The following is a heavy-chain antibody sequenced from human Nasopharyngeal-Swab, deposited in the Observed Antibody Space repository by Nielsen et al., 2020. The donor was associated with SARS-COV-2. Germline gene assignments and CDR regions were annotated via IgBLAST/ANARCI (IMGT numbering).Heavy chain of an antibody. CDR2: IWYDGSNK. D-gene: IGHD2-21*02. V-gene: IGHV3-33*01. CDR3: ARGTKVTPGVDY. CDR1: GFTFSSYG. J-gene: IGHJ4*02. Sequence: GESLKISCAASGFTFSSYGMHWVRQAPGKGLEWVAVIWYDGSNKYYADSVKGRFTISRDNSKNTLYLQMGSLRAEDTAVYYCARGTKVTPGVDYWGQGTLVTVSS.